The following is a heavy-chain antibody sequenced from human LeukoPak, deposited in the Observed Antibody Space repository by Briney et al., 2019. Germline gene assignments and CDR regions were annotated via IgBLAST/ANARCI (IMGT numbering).Heavy chain of an antibody. V-gene: IGHV1-69*04. Sequence: EASVKVSCKASGGTFSSYAISWVRQAPGQGLEWMGRIIPILGIANYAQKFQGRVTITADKSTSTAYMELSSLRSEDTAVYYCARSPDTVVTPRNDYWGQGTLVTVSS. J-gene: IGHJ4*02. CDR1: GGTFSSYA. CDR3: ARSPDTVVTPRNDY. D-gene: IGHD4-23*01. CDR2: IIPILGIA.